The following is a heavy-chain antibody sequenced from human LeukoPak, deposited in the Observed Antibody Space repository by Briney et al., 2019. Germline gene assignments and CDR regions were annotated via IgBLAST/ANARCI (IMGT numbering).Heavy chain of an antibody. Sequence: GGSLRLSCAASGFTFSSYSMNWVRQAPGKGLEWVSSISSSSSYIYYADSVKGRFTISRDNAKNSLYLQMNSLRAEDTAVYYCASDRGDSHSLFDPWGQGTLVTVSS. CDR2: ISSSSSYI. D-gene: IGHD2-21*01. CDR1: GFTFSSYS. CDR3: ASDRGDSHSLFDP. V-gene: IGHV3-21*01. J-gene: IGHJ5*02.